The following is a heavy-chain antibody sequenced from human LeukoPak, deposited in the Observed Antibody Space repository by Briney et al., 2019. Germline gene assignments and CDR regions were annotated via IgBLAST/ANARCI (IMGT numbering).Heavy chain of an antibody. V-gene: IGHV4-59*01. D-gene: IGHD3-16*02. J-gene: IGHJ4*02. CDR3: ARVKYDNVWGSYRSYYFDY. CDR1: SGSISNYY. Sequence: SETLSLTYTVSSGSISNYYWSWIRQPPGKGLEWIGYIYYSGSTNYNPTLRSRVTISVDTSKNQVSLKLNSVTAADTAVYYCARVKYDNVWGSYRSYYFDYWGQGTLVTVSS. CDR2: IYYSGST.